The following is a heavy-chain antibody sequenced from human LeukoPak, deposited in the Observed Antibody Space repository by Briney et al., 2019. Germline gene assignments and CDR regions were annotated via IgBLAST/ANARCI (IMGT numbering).Heavy chain of an antibody. J-gene: IGHJ4*02. CDR3: ARDLDGKVVAYGVFDY. V-gene: IGHV3-30*02. D-gene: IGHD2-2*01. CDR1: GFTFSSYG. CDR2: IRYDGSNK. Sequence: GGSLRLSCAASGFTFSSYGMHWVRQAPGKGLEWVAFIRYDGSNKYYADSVKGRFTISRDNSKNTLYLQMNSLRAEDTAVYYCARDLDGKVVAYGVFDYWGQGTLVTVSS.